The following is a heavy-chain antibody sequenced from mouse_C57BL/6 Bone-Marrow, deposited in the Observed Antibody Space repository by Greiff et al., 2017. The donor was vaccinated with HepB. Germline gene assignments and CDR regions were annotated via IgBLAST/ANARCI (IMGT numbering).Heavy chain of an antibody. J-gene: IGHJ4*01. CDR3: ARKVYDYDGDYYAMDY. CDR2: IHPNSGST. Sequence: QVQLQQPGAELIKPGASVKLSCKASGYTFTSYWMHWVKQRPGQGLEWIGMIHPNSGSTNYNEKFKSKATLTVDKSSSTAYMQLSSLTSEDSAVYYCARKVYDYDGDYYAMDYWGQGTSVTVSS. D-gene: IGHD2-4*01. V-gene: IGHV1-64*01. CDR1: GYTFTSYW.